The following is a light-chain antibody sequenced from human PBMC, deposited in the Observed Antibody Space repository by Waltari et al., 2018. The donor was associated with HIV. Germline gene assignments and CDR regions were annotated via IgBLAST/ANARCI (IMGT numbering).Light chain of an antibody. CDR1: SGQSTYT. CDR2: LNYDGSQ. J-gene: IGLJ2*01. Sequence: QVVLTQSPSASARLGASIKLTCSLTSGQSTYTIAGHKQRPEKGPRFLMKLNYDGSQIKGDGIPDRFSGSSSGAERYLTISSLQSEDEADYYCQTWGTAIHVVFGGGTKLTVL. V-gene: IGLV4-69*01. CDR3: QTWGTAIHVV.